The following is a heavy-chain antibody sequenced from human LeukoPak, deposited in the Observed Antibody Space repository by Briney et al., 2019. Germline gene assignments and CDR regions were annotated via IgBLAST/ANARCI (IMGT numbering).Heavy chain of an antibody. CDR3: AREIGVTMVREGFDP. CDR1: GGSISSYY. V-gene: IGHV4-59*01. D-gene: IGHD3-10*01. Sequence: SETLSLTCTVSGGSISSYYWSWIRQPPGKGLEWIGYIYYSGSTSYNPSLKSRVTISVDTSKNQFSLKLSSVTAADTAVYYCAREIGVTMVREGFDPWGQGTLVTVSS. J-gene: IGHJ5*02. CDR2: IYYSGST.